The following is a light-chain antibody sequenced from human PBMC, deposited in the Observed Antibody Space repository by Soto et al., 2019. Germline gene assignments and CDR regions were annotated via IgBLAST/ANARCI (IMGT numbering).Light chain of an antibody. CDR3: QQRSNWPPLT. CDR1: QSVGSY. J-gene: IGKJ4*01. Sequence: EIEVTQSPATLSLSPGERATLSCRTSQSVGSYLAWYQKKPGQAPRLLIYDASNRATGIPARFSGGGSVRDFTLTISSLEPEEFAVYYCQQRSNWPPLTFGGGTKVEI. V-gene: IGKV3-11*02. CDR2: DAS.